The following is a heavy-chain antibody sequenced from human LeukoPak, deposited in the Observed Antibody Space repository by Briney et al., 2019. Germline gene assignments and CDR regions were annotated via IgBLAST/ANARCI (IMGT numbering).Heavy chain of an antibody. V-gene: IGHV3-23*01. CDR3: AKGLRFFDY. D-gene: IGHD3-3*01. CDR2: LSDSGDSA. Sequence: GGSLRLSCAASGFTFSSYTMSWVRQARGKGREGVSDLSDSGDSAYYADSVKGRFNISRDNYKNTLSLQMNSLRAEGTAVYYCAKGLRFFDYWGQGTLVTVSS. J-gene: IGHJ4*02. CDR1: GFTFSSYT.